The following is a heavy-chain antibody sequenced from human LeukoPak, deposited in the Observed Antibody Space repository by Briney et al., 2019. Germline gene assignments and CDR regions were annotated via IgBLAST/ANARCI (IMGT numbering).Heavy chain of an antibody. D-gene: IGHD3-10*01. V-gene: IGHV3-7*01. CDR2: IKQDGSEK. CDR1: GFTFSGYW. J-gene: IGHJ4*02. CDR3: ARDPGHYGSGSYLN. Sequence: PGGSLRLSCVASGFTFSGYWMTWVRQAPGKGLEWVANIKQDGSEKYYVDSVKGRFTISRDNAKNSLYLQMNSLRAEDTAVYYCARDPGHYGSGSYLNWGQGTLVTVSS.